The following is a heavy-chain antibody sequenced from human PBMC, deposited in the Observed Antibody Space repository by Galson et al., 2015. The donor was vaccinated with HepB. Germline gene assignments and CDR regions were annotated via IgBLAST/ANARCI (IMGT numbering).Heavy chain of an antibody. V-gene: IGHV3-23*01. CDR2: ISGSGDST. Sequence: SLRLSCAASGFTFSSYAMSWVRQAPGKGLESVSVISGSGDSTYYADSVKGRFTISRDNSKKTLYLQMNSLRAEDTAVYYCAKEGVRFFDWLLISPLDYWGQGTLVTVSS. CDR3: AKEGVRFFDWLLISPLDY. J-gene: IGHJ4*02. CDR1: GFTFSSYA. D-gene: IGHD3-9*01.